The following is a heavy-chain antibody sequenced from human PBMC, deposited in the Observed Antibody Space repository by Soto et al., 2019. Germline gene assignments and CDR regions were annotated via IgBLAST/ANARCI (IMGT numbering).Heavy chain of an antibody. Sequence: GGSLRLSCVASGITFGIRAMSLVRQSPGEGLGWVSTITDNGGDSKYADSVRGRFTISRDNSKKILYLQMSNLRAEDSAVYYCVRGSQDSYTVCRIFDFWGRGTLVTVSS. CDR1: GITFGIRA. J-gene: IGHJ4*02. V-gene: IGHV3-23*01. CDR3: VRGSQDSYTVCRIFDF. CDR2: ITDNGGDS. D-gene: IGHD4-17*01.